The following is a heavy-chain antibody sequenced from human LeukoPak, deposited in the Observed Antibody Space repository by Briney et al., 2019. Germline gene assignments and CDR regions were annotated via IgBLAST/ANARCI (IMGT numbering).Heavy chain of an antibody. CDR2: ISASGSNI. CDR3: VRVKGTYFDF. V-gene: IGHV3-48*01. D-gene: IGHD1-1*01. Sequence: GGSLRLSCAASGFPFSSYSMNWVRQAPGKGLEWVSYISASGSNIYYLDAVKGRFTVSRDNAMNPLFLQMNRPGVEDTAIYYCVRVKGTYFDFWGQGTLVTVSS. CDR1: GFPFSSYS. J-gene: IGHJ4*02.